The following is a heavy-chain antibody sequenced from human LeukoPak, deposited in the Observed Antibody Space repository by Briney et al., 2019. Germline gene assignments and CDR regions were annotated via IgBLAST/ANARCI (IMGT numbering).Heavy chain of an antibody. V-gene: IGHV3-21*01. CDR1: GFTFSSYS. J-gene: IGHJ2*01. CDR2: ISSSSSYI. D-gene: IGHD3-3*01. Sequence: GGSLRLSCAASGFTFSSYSMNWVRQAPGKGLEWVSSISSSSSYIYYADSVKGRFTISRDNAKNSLYLQMNSLRAEDTAVYYCARSYDFWSGYSPYWYFDLWGRGTLVTVSS. CDR3: ARSYDFWSGYSPYWYFDL.